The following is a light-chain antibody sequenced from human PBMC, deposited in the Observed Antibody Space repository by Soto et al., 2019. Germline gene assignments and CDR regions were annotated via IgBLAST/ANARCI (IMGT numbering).Light chain of an antibody. J-gene: IGLJ1*01. Sequence: QSVLTQPPSASGTPGQRVTISCSGRSYNIGSNYVYWYQQLPGTAPKLLIYRNNQRPSGVPDRFSGSKSGTSASLAISGLRSEDEADYYCAAWDDSLSGSYVFGTGTKVTVL. CDR3: AAWDDSLSGSYV. V-gene: IGLV1-47*01. CDR2: RNN. CDR1: SYNIGSNY.